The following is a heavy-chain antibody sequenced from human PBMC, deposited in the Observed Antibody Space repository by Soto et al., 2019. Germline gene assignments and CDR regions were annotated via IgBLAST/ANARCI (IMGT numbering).Heavy chain of an antibody. V-gene: IGHV5-51*01. D-gene: IGHD3-22*01. CDR1: GYTFTTYW. J-gene: IGHJ4*02. Sequence: GESLKISCKGPGYTFTTYWIGWVRQMPGTGVESVGIIYPGDSDITFSPSFLGQVTISADRSNITVYLQWNSLKASDSAMYYCGRLDSRYYFDYWGQGTLVTVSS. CDR3: GRLDSRYYFDY. CDR2: IYPGDSDI.